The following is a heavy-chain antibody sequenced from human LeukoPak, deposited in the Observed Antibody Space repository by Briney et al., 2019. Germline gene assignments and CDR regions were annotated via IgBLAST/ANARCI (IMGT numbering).Heavy chain of an antibody. D-gene: IGHD2-21*02. V-gene: IGHV4-39*07. J-gene: IGHJ4*02. CDR2: IYYTGSTN. Sequence: SETLSLTCTVSGGSISSSSYYWGWIRQPPGKGLEWIGSIYYTGSTNYYNPSLKSRVTISVDTSKNQFSLKLSSVTAADTAVYYCARVNTYCGGDCYTFDYWGQGTLVTVSS. CDR1: GGSISSSSYY. CDR3: ARVNTYCGGDCYTFDY.